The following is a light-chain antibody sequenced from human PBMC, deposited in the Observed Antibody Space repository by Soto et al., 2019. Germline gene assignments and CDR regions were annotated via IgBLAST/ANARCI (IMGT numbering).Light chain of an antibody. J-gene: IGKJ5*01. CDR3: QQRSSWPS. CDR2: GAS. V-gene: IGKV3-15*01. CDR1: QSVSSN. Sequence: EIVMTQCPATVSVSXXXXXTXSXRASQSVSSNLAWYQQKPGQAPRLLIYGASTRATGIPARFSGSGSGTDFTLTISSLEPEDFAVYHCQQRSSWPSFGQGTRLEIK.